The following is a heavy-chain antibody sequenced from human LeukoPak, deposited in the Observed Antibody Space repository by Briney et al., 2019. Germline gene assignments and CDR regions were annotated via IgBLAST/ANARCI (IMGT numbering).Heavy chain of an antibody. CDR2: IYSGGST. D-gene: IGHD1-26*01. J-gene: IGHJ4*02. CDR1: GFTVSSNY. Sequence: GGSLRLSCAASGFTVSSNYMSWVRQAPGKGLEWVSVIYSGGSTYYADSVKGRFTISRDISKNTLYLQMNSLRAEDTAVYYCARARELPPLFDYWGQGTLVTVSS. V-gene: IGHV3-53*01. CDR3: ARARELPPLFDY.